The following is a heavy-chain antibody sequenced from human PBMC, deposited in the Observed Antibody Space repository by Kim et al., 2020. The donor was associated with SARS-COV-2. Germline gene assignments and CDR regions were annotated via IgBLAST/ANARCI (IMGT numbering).Heavy chain of an antibody. V-gene: IGHV3-23*03. J-gene: IGHJ4*01. CDR3: AKAGSTTVTPLHPFYY. CDR2: IYSGASST. CDR1: GITFSDYA. D-gene: IGHD4-17*01. Sequence: GGSLRLSCAASGITFSDYAMGWVRQAPGKGLEWISLIYSGASSTYYADSVSGRFTISRENSKNTLYLQMNSLRAEDTAGYYCAKAGSTTVTPLHPFYYWG.